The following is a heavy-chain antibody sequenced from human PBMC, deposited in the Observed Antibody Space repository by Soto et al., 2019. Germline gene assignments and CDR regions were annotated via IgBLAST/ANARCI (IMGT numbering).Heavy chain of an antibody. CDR3: ARADTAMVYTVY. J-gene: IGHJ4*02. V-gene: IGHV1-46*01. CDR1: VYTFTSYY. Sequence: QVQLVQSGAEVKKPGASVKVSCKASVYTFTSYYMHWVRQAPGQGLEWMGIINPSGGSTSYAQKFQGRVTMTRDTSTSTVYMELSSLRSEDSAVYYCARADTAMVYTVYWGQGTLVTVSS. D-gene: IGHD5-18*01. CDR2: INPSGGST.